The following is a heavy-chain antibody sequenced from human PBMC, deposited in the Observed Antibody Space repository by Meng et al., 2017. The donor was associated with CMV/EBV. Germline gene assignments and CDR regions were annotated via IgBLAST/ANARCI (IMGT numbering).Heavy chain of an antibody. D-gene: IGHD2-2*02. CDR3: ARAGTIYCSSTSCYTGFCSGNYYYGMDV. CDR1: GFTFSSYG. Sequence: GESLKISCAASGFTFSSYGMHWVRQAPGKGLEWVSYISSSSSTIYYADSVKGRFTISRDNAKNSLYLQMNSLRAEDTAVYYCARAGTIYCSSTSCYTGFCSGNYYYGMDVWGQGTTVTVSS. V-gene: IGHV3-48*04. CDR2: ISSSSSTI. J-gene: IGHJ6*02.